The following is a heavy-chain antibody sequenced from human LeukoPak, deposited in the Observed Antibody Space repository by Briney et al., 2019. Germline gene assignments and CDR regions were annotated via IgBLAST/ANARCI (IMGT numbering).Heavy chain of an antibody. CDR2: ISSSGSTI. CDR3: ARAPPYYDFWSGYSYGMDV. D-gene: IGHD3-3*01. V-gene: IGHV3-48*03. CDR1: GFTFSSYE. Sequence: QSGGSLRLSCAASGFTFSSYEMNWVRQAPGKGLEWVSYISSSGSTIYYADSVKGRFTISRDNAKNSLYLQMNSLRAEDTAVYYCARAPPYYDFWSGYSYGMDVWGQGTTVTVSS. J-gene: IGHJ6*02.